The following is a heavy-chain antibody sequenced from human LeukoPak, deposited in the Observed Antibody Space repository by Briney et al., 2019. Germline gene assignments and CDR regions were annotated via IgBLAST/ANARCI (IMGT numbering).Heavy chain of an antibody. CDR1: GVTVGNNY. D-gene: IGHD1-26*01. V-gene: IGHV3-66*01. CDR3: ARDHRSGSYRDH. J-gene: IGHJ4*02. CDR2: IYSGGDT. Sequence: SGGSLRLSCAASGVTVGNNYMIWVRQAPGKGLEWVSRIYSGGDTSYADSVKGRFTISRDGSKDTLFLQMNSLRAEDTAVYYCARDHRSGSYRDHWGQGTLVTVSS.